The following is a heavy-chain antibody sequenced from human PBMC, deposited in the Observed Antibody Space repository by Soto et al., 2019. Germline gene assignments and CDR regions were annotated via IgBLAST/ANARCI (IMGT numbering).Heavy chain of an antibody. D-gene: IGHD3-22*01. Sequence: PSETLSLTCTVSGGSISSGDYYWSWIRQPPGKGLEWIGYIYYSGSTYYNPSLKSRVTISVDTSKNQFSLKLSSVTAADTAVYYCARATIVVASYFFDYWGQGSLVTVSS. J-gene: IGHJ4*02. V-gene: IGHV4-30-4*01. CDR2: IYYSGST. CDR3: ARATIVVASYFFDY. CDR1: GGSISSGDYY.